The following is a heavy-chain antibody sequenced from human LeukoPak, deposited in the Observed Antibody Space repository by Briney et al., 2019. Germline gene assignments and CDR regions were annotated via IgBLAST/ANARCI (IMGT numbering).Heavy chain of an antibody. CDR3: ARDLTTVDTPRGWLGY. V-gene: IGHV3-30*02. CDR2: IRYDGSNK. D-gene: IGHD4-23*01. J-gene: IGHJ4*02. Sequence: GGSLRLSCAASGFTFSSYGMHWVRQAPGKGLEWVAFIRYDGSNKYYADSVKGRFTISRDNSKNTLYLQMNSLRAEDTAVYYCARDLTTVDTPRGWLGYWGQGTLVTVSS. CDR1: GFTFSSYG.